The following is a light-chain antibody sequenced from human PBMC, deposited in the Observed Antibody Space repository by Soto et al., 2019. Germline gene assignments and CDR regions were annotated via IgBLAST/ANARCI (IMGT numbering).Light chain of an antibody. V-gene: IGLV1-40*01. CDR1: GLNIGAGYD. J-gene: IGLJ3*02. Sequence: QSVLTQPPSVSGALGQRVTISCTGSGLNIGAGYDVHWYQQLPGTAPKVVIYGNKIRPSGVPDRFSGSKSGTSASLAITGLQAEDEADYYCQSYDNSLSGSGVFGGGTKLTVL. CDR2: GNK. CDR3: QSYDNSLSGSGV.